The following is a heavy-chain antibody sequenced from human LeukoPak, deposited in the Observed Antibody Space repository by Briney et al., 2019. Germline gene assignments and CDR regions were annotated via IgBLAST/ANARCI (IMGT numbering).Heavy chain of an antibody. D-gene: IGHD1-26*01. V-gene: IGHV4-61*01. CDR3: ASRKSGSYFPSIDY. J-gene: IGHJ4*02. Sequence: SETLSLTCTVSGGSVSSGSYYWSWIRQPPGKGLEWIGYIYYSGSTNYNPSLKSRVTISVDTSKNQFSLKLSSVTAADTAVYYCASRKSGSYFPSIDYWGQGALVTVSS. CDR1: GGSVSSGSYY. CDR2: IYYSGST.